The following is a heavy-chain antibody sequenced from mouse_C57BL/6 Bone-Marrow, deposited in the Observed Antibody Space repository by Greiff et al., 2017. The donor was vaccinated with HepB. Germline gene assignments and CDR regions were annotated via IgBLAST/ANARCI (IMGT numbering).Heavy chain of an antibody. J-gene: IGHJ2*01. V-gene: IGHV1-69*01. Sequence: QVQLQQPGAELVMPGASVKLSCKASGYTFTSYWKHWVKQRPGQGLEWIGEIDPSDSYTNYNQKFKGKSTLTVDKSSSTAYMQLSSLTSEDSAVYYCARFFPDYWGQGTTLTVSS. CDR1: GYTFTSYW. CDR2: IDPSDSYT. CDR3: ARFFPDY.